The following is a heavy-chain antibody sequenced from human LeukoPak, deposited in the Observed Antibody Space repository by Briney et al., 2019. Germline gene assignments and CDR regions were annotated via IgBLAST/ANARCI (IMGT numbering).Heavy chain of an antibody. V-gene: IGHV1-69*05. CDR3: ATQILEGFDL. CDR1: GGTFSSYA. J-gene: IGHJ2*01. D-gene: IGHD3-3*01. CDR2: IIPIFGTA. Sequence: GASVKVSCKASGGTFSSYAISWVRQAPGQGLEWMGGIIPIFGTANYAQKLQGRVTMTTDTSTSTAYMELRSLRSDDTAVYYCATQILEGFDLWGRGTLVTVSS.